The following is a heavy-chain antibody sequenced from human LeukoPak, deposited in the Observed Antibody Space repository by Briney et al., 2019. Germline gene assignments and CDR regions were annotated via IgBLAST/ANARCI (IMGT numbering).Heavy chain of an antibody. CDR3: ARGVSYASYYYYYMDV. J-gene: IGHJ6*03. Sequence: SETLSLTCTVSGGSIVSHYWNWIRQPAGRGLEWIGRFYASGTTNTSPSLKSRVTISVDTPKNQFSLKLSSVTAADTAVYYCARGVSYASYYYYYMDVWGKGTTVTVSS. CDR1: GGSIVSHY. CDR2: FYASGTT. V-gene: IGHV4-4*07. D-gene: IGHD3-10*01.